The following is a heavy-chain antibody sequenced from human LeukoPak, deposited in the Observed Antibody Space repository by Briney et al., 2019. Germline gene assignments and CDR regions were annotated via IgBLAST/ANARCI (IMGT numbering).Heavy chain of an antibody. D-gene: IGHD2-15*01. J-gene: IGHJ3*02. Sequence: GASVKVSCKASGYTFTSYGISWVRQAPGQGLEWMGWISAYNGNTNYAQKLQGRVTMTTDTSTSTAYMELRSLRSDDTAVYYCARDHGGYCSGGSCSKLGAFDIWGQGTMVTVSS. CDR2: ISAYNGNT. CDR1: GYTFTSYG. CDR3: ARDHGGYCSGGSCSKLGAFDI. V-gene: IGHV1-18*01.